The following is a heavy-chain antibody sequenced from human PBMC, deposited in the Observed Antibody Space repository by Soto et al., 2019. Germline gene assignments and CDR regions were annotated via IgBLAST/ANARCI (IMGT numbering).Heavy chain of an antibody. Sequence: SXTLSLTCALSGDSVSTNSAAWIWIRKSPSRGLEWLGRTYYRSRWHNDYAVSLKSRITIAADTSKNQYSPPLRSVTPEDTAVYYCVRDWGYSESKTNYYGMDVWGQGTTVTVSS. D-gene: IGHD3-16*01. V-gene: IGHV6-1*01. CDR3: VRDWGYSESKTNYYGMDV. J-gene: IGHJ6*02. CDR1: GDSVSTNSAA. CDR2: TYYRSRWHN.